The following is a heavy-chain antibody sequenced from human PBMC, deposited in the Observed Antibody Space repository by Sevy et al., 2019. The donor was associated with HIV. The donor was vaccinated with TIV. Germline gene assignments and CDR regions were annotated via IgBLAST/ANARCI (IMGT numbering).Heavy chain of an antibody. CDR3: AKGARGTLPAYYYYGMDV. V-gene: IGHV5-51*01. CDR2: IYPGDSDT. CDR1: GYSFTSYW. J-gene: IGHJ6*02. Sequence: GESLKISCKCSGYSFTSYWIVWVRQMPGRGLEWMGIIYPGDSDTIYSTSFKGQVTISVDKSSSTAYLQWSRLKASDTAIYYCAKGARGTLPAYYYYGMDVWGQGTTVTVSS.